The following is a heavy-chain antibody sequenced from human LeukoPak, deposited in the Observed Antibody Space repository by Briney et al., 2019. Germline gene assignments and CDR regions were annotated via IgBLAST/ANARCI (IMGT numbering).Heavy chain of an antibody. CDR2: IHYTGST. D-gene: IGHD5-18*01. CDR1: GGYISGYY. V-gene: IGHV4-59*08. CDR3: ARHVPGRDTAMLTDY. Sequence: SETPSLTCTVSGGYISGYYWSWVRQPPGKGLEYIGYIHYTGSTNYNPSLKSRVTISVDTSKNRFSLKLSSVTAADTAVYYCARHVPGRDTAMLTDYWGQGALVTVSS. J-gene: IGHJ4*02.